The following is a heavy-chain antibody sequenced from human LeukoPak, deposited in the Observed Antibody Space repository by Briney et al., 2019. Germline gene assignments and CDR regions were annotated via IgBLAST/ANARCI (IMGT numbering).Heavy chain of an antibody. CDR3: AKDIGDYGDYPDF. CDR2: ISSSGGSA. D-gene: IGHD4-17*01. Sequence: GGSLRLSCAAPGFTFSDYAMTWIRKAPGKGLEWVATISSSGGSAHSADSVKGRFTISRDNSKKTLYLHMNSLRAGDTAVFFCAKDIGDYGDYPDFWGQGTLVIVSS. V-gene: IGHV3-23*01. J-gene: IGHJ4*02. CDR1: GFTFSDYA.